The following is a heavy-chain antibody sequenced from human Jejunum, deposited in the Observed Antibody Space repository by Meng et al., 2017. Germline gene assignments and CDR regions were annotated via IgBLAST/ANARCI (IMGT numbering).Heavy chain of an antibody. CDR3: VREDKVAGLSGFDI. D-gene: IGHD6-19*01. V-gene: IGHV3-48*03. CDR2: IHTSGNIV. J-gene: IGHJ3*02. Sequence: GGSLRLSCAASGFTFNNYEMHWVRQAPGKGLEWVSYIHTSGNIVYYADSVKGRFTISRDSAMTSLYLHMSSLRAEDTAVYYCVREDKVAGLSGFDIWGQGTMVTVSS. CDR1: GFTFNNYE.